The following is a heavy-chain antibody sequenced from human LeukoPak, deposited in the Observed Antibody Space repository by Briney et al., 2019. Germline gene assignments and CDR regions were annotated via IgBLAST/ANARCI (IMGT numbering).Heavy chain of an antibody. Sequence: SETLSLTCTVSGGSISSGDYYRSWIRQPPGKGLEWIAYMYYSGSTYYNPSLKSRVTMSADTSKNQLSLKLSSVTAADTAVYYRARPYYYDSRIDPWGQGILVTVSS. CDR3: ARPYYYDSRIDP. CDR1: GGSISSGDYY. J-gene: IGHJ5*02. CDR2: MYYSGST. V-gene: IGHV4-30-4*01. D-gene: IGHD3-22*01.